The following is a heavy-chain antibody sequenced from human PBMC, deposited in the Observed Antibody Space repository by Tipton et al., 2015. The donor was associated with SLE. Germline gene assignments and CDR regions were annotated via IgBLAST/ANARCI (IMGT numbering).Heavy chain of an antibody. CDR1: GFTFSSYS. V-gene: IGHV3-21*01. CDR2: ISSRSSRT. CDR3: ARDQWGGSYCLDY. Sequence: GSLRLSCAASGFTFSSYSMNWVRQAPGKGLEWVSSISSRSSRTDYADSVKGRFTISRDNAKNSLYLQMNSLSAEDTAVYYCARDQWGGSYCLDYWGQGTLVTVSA. D-gene: IGHD1-26*01. J-gene: IGHJ4*02.